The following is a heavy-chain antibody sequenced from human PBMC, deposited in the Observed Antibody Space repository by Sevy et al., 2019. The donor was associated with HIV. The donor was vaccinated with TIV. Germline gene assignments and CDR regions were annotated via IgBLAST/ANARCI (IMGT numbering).Heavy chain of an antibody. Sequence: ASVKVSCKASGYTFTDCYMNWVRQAPGQGLEWMGWIGTNTGNPTYVQGFTGRFVFSLDTSVNTAYLQISSLKAEDTAIYYRTRDRPNWGNDYWGQGTLVTVSS. J-gene: IGHJ4*02. CDR1: GYTFTDCY. CDR2: IGTNTGNP. D-gene: IGHD7-27*01. V-gene: IGHV7-4-1*02. CDR3: TRDRPNWGNDY.